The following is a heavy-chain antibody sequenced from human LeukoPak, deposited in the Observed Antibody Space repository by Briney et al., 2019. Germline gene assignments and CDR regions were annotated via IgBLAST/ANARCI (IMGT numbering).Heavy chain of an antibody. Sequence: PGGSLRLSCAASGFTFSSYSMNWVRQAPGKGPEWVSSISSSSTYIYYADSLKGRFTISRDNAKNSLYLQMNSLRAEDTAVYYCAREGIIAAGDPPNLDWGRGTLVTVSS. CDR2: ISSSSTYI. J-gene: IGHJ4*02. D-gene: IGHD6-13*01. CDR1: GFTFSSYS. CDR3: AREGIIAAGDPPNLD. V-gene: IGHV3-21*01.